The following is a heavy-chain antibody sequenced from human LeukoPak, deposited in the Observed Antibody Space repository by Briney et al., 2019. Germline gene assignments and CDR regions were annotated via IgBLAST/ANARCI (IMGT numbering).Heavy chain of an antibody. CDR3: ARETGYCSGGSCPGWFDP. D-gene: IGHD2-15*01. J-gene: IGHJ5*02. V-gene: IGHV1-8*01. Sequence: ASVKVSCKAAGYTFTSYDINWVRQATGQGHEWMGGMNPNSGNAGYAQKFQGRVTMTRNTSISTAYMELSSLRSEDTGVYYCARETGYCSGGSCPGWFDPWGQGTLVTVSS. CDR2: MNPNSGNA. CDR1: GYTFTSYD.